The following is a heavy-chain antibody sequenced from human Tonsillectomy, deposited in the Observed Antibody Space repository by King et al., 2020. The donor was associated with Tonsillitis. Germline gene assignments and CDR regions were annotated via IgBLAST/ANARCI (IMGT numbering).Heavy chain of an antibody. D-gene: IGHD6-6*01. CDR3: ARLRYSSSSEFDY. CDR2: IDPSDSYT. CDR1: GYSFTSYW. V-gene: IGHV5-10-1*03. J-gene: IGHJ4*02. Sequence: VQLVESGAEVKKPGESLRISCKGSGYSFTSYWISWVRQMPGKGLEWMGRIDPSDSYTNYSPSFHGHVTISADKSLSTAYLQWSSLKASDTAMYYCARLRYSSSSEFDYWGQGTLVTVSS.